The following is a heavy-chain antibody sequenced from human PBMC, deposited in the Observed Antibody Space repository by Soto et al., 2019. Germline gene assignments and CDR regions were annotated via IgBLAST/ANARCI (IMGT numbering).Heavy chain of an antibody. CDR2: IYYSGST. CDR3: ASRISEHWNFDL. CDR1: GGSISSYY. J-gene: IGHJ2*01. V-gene: IGHV4-59*08. Sequence: QVQLQESGPGLVKPSETLSLTCTVSGGSISSYYWSWIRQPPGKGLEWIGYIYYSGSTNYNPSLKSGVTLSVDTYNNQFSLKLSSVTAADTAVYVCASRISEHWNFDLWGRCTLVTVSS. D-gene: IGHD3-3*01.